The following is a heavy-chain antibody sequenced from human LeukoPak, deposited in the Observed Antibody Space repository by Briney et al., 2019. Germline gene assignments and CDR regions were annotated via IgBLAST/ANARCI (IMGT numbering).Heavy chain of an antibody. CDR3: VCTVAAGTPQSGNNWFDP. Sequence: SETLSLTCAVYGGSFSGYYWSWIRQPPGKGLEWIGEINHSGSTNYNPSLESRVTISVDTSKNQFSLKLSSVTAADTAVYYCVCTVAAGTPQSGNNWFDPWGQGTLVTVSS. CDR1: GGSFSGYY. J-gene: IGHJ5*02. CDR2: INHSGST. V-gene: IGHV4-34*01. D-gene: IGHD6-13*01.